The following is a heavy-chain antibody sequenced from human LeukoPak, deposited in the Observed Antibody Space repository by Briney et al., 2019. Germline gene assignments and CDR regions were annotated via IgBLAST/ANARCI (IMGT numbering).Heavy chain of an antibody. D-gene: IGHD6-13*01. CDR3: ARMIAAAEANWFDP. V-gene: IGHV4-34*01. CDR2: INHSGST. Sequence: SETLSLTCAVYGGSFSGYYWSWIRQPPGKGLEWIGEINHSGSTNYNPSLKSRVTISVDTSKNQFSLKLSSVTAADTAVYYCARMIAAAEANWFDPWGQGTLVTVSS. J-gene: IGHJ5*02. CDR1: GGSFSGYY.